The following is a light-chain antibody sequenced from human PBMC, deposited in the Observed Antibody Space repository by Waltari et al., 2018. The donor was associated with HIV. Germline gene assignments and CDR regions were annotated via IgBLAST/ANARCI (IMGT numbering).Light chain of an antibody. Sequence: QSALTQPRSVSGSPGQSVTISCAGTSRDVGDYNYVSWYQQHPGKAPEPLIDDVTKRPPGGPDRFSGSRSGNTASLTISGLQAEDEADYYCCSYAGSNTLVFGGGTKLTVL. J-gene: IGLJ2*01. CDR3: CSYAGSNTLV. CDR2: DVT. V-gene: IGLV2-11*01. CDR1: SRDVGDYNY.